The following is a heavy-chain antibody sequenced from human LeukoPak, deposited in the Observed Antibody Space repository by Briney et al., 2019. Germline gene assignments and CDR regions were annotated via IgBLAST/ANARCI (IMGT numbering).Heavy chain of an antibody. J-gene: IGHJ4*02. Sequence: SGGSLRLSCAASGFTFSDYGIHWVRQAPGKGLEWVAVTSSDGSNKFYADSVKGRFTISRDNSKNMLYLQMNSLRAEDTAVYYCAKGGYNYAPGLDYWGQGTLVTVSS. CDR2: TSSDGSNK. CDR1: GFTFSDYG. CDR3: AKGGYNYAPGLDY. D-gene: IGHD5-18*01. V-gene: IGHV3-30*18.